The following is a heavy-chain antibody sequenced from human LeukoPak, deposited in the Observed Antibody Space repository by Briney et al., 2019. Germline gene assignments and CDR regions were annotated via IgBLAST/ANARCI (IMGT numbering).Heavy chain of an antibody. CDR1: GFTFSSYG. D-gene: IGHD3-22*01. Sequence: GGSLRPSCSASGFTFSSYGMHWVRQAPGKGLEWVAVIWYDGSNKYYADSVKGRFTISRDNSKNTLYLQMNSLRAEDTAVYYCARGAHYYDSSGPDYWGQGTLVTVSS. V-gene: IGHV3-33*01. CDR2: IWYDGSNK. CDR3: ARGAHYYDSSGPDY. J-gene: IGHJ4*02.